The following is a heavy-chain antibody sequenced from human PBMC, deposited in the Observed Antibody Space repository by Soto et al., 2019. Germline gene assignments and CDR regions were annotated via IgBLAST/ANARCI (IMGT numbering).Heavy chain of an antibody. Sequence: SVPLSLPRTVSGGSIVSGSYYWSWIRQPPGKGLEWIGYIYYSGSTNYNPSLKSRVTISVDTSKNQFSLKLSSVTAADTAVYYCARALYSGYDYDFDYWGQGTLVTVSS. V-gene: IGHV4-61*01. D-gene: IGHD5-12*01. CDR3: ARALYSGYDYDFDY. J-gene: IGHJ4*02. CDR2: IYYSGST. CDR1: GGSIVSGSYY.